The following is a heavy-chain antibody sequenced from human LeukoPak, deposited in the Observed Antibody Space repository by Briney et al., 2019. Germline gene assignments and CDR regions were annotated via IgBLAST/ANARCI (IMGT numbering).Heavy chain of an antibody. Sequence: PGRSLRLSCAASGFTFDDYAMHWVRQAPGKGLEWVSGISWNSGSIGYADSVKGRFTISRDNAKNSLYLQMNSLRAEDTAVYYCARDERGPAYWGQGTLVTVSS. D-gene: IGHD2-21*01. CDR1: GFTFDDYA. CDR2: ISWNSGSI. J-gene: IGHJ4*02. CDR3: ARDERGPAY. V-gene: IGHV3-9*01.